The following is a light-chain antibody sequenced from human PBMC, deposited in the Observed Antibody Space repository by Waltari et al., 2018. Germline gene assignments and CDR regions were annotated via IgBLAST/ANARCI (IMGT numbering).Light chain of an antibody. Sequence: QSAVTQPRSVSGSPGQSVTISCSGPSGDVGGYDFVSWYQQHPGKAPKLLIHAVHKRPAGVPVRFSGSRSGNTASLTISGIQAEDESDYYCCSYAGRYTWIFGGGTKLTVL. J-gene: IGLJ2*01. V-gene: IGLV2-11*01. CDR1: SGDVGGYDF. CDR2: AVH. CDR3: CSYAGRYTWI.